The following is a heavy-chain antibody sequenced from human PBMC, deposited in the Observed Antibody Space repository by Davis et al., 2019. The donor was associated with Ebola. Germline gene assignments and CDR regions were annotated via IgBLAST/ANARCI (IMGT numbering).Heavy chain of an antibody. D-gene: IGHD3-22*01. CDR1: GFTFSSYS. V-gene: IGHV4-38-2*01. CDR2: IYYSGST. J-gene: IGHJ5*02. Sequence: GSLRLSCAASGFTFSSYSMNWIRQPPGKGLEWIGSIYYSGSTYYNPSLKSRVTISVDTSKNQFSLKLSSVTAADTAVYYCARANYYDSSGYPTFDPWGQGTLVTVSS. CDR3: ARANYYDSSGYPTFDP.